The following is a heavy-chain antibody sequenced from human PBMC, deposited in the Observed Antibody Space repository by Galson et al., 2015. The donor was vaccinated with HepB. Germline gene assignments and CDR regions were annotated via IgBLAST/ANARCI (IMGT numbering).Heavy chain of an antibody. J-gene: IGHJ3*02. D-gene: IGHD4-17*01. CDR2: IWYDGSNK. V-gene: IGHV3-33*01. CDR3: ARQTTVTTHAFDI. Sequence: SLRLSCAASGFTFSSYGMHWVRQAPGKGLEWVAVIWYDGSNKYYAGSVKGRFTISRDNSKNTLYLQMNSLRAEDTAVYYCARQTTVTTHAFDIWGQGTMVTVSS. CDR1: GFTFSSYG.